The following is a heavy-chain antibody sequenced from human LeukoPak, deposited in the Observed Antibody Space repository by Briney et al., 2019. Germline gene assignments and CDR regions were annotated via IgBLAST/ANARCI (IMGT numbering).Heavy chain of an antibody. Sequence: ASVKVSCKASGYTFTSYGISWVRQGPGQGLEWMGGISGYNGNPNYAQKLQGRVTMTTDTSTSTAYMELRSLRADDTAVYYCGRSYSSSHPDWFDPWGQGTLVTVSS. CDR3: GRSYSSSHPDWFDP. CDR2: ISGYNGNP. J-gene: IGHJ5*02. CDR1: GYTFTSYG. V-gene: IGHV1-18*01. D-gene: IGHD6-6*01.